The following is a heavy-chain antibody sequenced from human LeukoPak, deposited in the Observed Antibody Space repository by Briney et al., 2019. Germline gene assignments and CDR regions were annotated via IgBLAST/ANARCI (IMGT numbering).Heavy chain of an antibody. CDR1: GFTFSSYW. CDR3: TTDLSRLRYFDWLWSSFDY. CDR2: IKSKTDGGTT. J-gene: IGHJ4*02. V-gene: IGHV3-15*01. Sequence: PGGSLRLSCAASGFTFSSYWMSWVRQAPGKGLEWVGRIKSKTDGGTTDYAAPVKGRFTISRDDSKNTLYLQMNSLKTEDTAVYYCTTDLSRLRYFDWLWSSFDYWGQGTLVTVSS. D-gene: IGHD3-9*01.